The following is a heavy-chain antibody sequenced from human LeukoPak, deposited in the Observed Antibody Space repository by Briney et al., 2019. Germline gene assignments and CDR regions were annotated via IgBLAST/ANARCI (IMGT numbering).Heavy chain of an antibody. CDR3: ARAPLRFLESLNWFDP. Sequence: SETLSLTCTISGGSISSSSYYWGWIRQPPGKGLEWVGSIYYSGSTYYNPSLKNRVTITVDTSKIQFSLKLSSVTAADTAVYYCARAPLRFLESLNWFDPWGQGTLVTVSS. J-gene: IGHJ5*02. CDR1: GGSISSSSYY. CDR2: IYYSGST. V-gene: IGHV4-39*07. D-gene: IGHD3-3*01.